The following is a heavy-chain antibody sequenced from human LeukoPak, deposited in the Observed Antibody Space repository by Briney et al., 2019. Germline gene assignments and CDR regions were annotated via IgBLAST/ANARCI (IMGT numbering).Heavy chain of an antibody. V-gene: IGHV1-3*01. CDR2: ISAGNGNT. CDR3: ARVVLGAFDI. Sequence: ASVKVSCKASGYTFTSYAMHWVRQAPGQRLEWMGWISAGNGNTKYSQKFQGRVTITRDTSASTAYMELSSLRSEDTAVYYCARVVLGAFDIWGQGTMVTVSS. CDR1: GYTFTSYA. D-gene: IGHD6-6*01. J-gene: IGHJ3*02.